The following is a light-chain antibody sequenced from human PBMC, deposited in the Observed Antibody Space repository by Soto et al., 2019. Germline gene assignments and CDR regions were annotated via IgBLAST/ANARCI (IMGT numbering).Light chain of an antibody. Sequence: DIQMTQSPSTLSASVGDRVTITCRASQSISSWLAWYQQKPGKAPKLLIYDASSLESGVPSRFSGSGSGTEFTLTISSLQPDDFATYYCQQYKSYSITFGQGTRLE. V-gene: IGKV1-5*01. CDR3: QQYKSYSIT. CDR2: DAS. CDR1: QSISSW. J-gene: IGKJ5*01.